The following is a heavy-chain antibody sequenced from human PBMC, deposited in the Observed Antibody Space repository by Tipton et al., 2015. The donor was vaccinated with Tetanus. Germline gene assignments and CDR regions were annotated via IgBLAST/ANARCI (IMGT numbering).Heavy chain of an antibody. V-gene: IGHV1-46*01. J-gene: IGHJ4*02. Sequence: QLVQSGPEVRKPGSSVKVSCKTSGGSFSTYITSWVRQAPGQGLEWMGIINPSGGSTSYAQKFQGRVTMTRDSSISTVNMELSRRRSCETACYYCGREAGPTGEGSFDYWGQGTLVTVAS. D-gene: IGHD3-16*01. CDR2: INPSGGST. CDR1: GGSFSTYI. CDR3: GREAGPTGEGSFDY.